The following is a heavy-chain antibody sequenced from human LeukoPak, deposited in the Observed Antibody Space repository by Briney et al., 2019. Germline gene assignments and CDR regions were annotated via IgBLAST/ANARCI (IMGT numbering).Heavy chain of an antibody. J-gene: IGHJ4*02. CDR2: INPNSGGT. D-gene: IGHD5-18*01. CDR3: ARWGPNTAMDY. V-gene: IGHV1-2*02. CDR1: GYTFTSYG. Sequence: ASVKVSCKASGYTFTSYGITWVRQAPGQGLEWMGWINPNSGGTNYAQKFQGRVTMTRDTSISTAYMELSRLRSDDTAVYYCARWGPNTAMDYWGQGTLVTVSS.